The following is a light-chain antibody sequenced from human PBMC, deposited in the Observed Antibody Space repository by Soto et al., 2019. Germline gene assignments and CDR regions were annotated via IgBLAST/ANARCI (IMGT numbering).Light chain of an antibody. CDR1: SSNIGNNY. J-gene: IGLJ2*01. V-gene: IGLV1-51*01. CDR3: GAWDSSLTAVV. CDR2: DNN. Sequence: LTQPPSVSAAPGQKVTISCSGSSSNIGNNYVSWYQQFPGTAPKLLIYDNNKRPSGIPDRFSGSKSGTSATLDITGLQTGDEADYYCGAWDSSLTAVVFGGGTKLTVL.